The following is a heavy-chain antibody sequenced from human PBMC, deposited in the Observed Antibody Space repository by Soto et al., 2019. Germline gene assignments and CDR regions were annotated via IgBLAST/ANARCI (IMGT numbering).Heavy chain of an antibody. CDR3: ARARLDTRALDY. Sequence: QVQLVESGGGVVQPGGSLRLSCAASGFTFSPYAMHWVRQAPGKGLEWVAVITCDGNNKNYADSVKGRFTISRDNSRNTLYLQMNSLRAEDTAVYYCARARLDTRALDYWGQGTLVTVSS. J-gene: IGHJ4*02. D-gene: IGHD3-16*01. V-gene: IGHV3-30-3*01. CDR1: GFTFSPYA. CDR2: ITCDGNNK.